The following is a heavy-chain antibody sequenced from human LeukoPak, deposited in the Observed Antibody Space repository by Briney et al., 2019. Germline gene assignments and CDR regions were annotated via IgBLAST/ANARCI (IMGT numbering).Heavy chain of an antibody. D-gene: IGHD4-11*01. V-gene: IGHV4-59*01. CDR2: IHYSGST. J-gene: IGHJ4*02. CDR3: ARVFGSNWYHFDY. CDR1: GGSISGYY. Sequence: SGTLSLTCSVSGGSISGYYWSWIRQPPGEGLEWIGHIHYSGSTTYNPSLKSLVTISVDTSKNQFSLRLSSVTAADTAVYYCARVFGSNWYHFDYWGQGTLVTVSS.